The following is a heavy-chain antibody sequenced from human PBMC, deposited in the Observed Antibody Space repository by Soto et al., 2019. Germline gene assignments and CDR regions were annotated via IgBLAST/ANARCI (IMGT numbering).Heavy chain of an antibody. J-gene: IGHJ4*02. CDR3: AKGGAIAAAVDY. D-gene: IGHD6-13*01. CDR2: ISYDGSNK. CDR1: GFTFSSYG. V-gene: IGHV3-30*18. Sequence: GGSLRLSCAASGFTFSSYGMHWVRQAPGKGLEWVAVISYDGSNKYYADSVKGRFTISRDNSKNTLYLQMNSLRAEDTAVYYCAKGGAIAAAVDYWGQGTLVTVSS.